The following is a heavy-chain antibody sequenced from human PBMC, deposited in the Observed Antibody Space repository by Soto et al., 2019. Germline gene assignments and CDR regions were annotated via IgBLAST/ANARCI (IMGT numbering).Heavy chain of an antibody. CDR2: IYPGDSDT. V-gene: IGHV5-51*01. CDR1: GYSFTSYW. CDR3: ARRTTGYSSSWYYYYGMDV. Sequence: RGESLKISCKGSGYSFTSYWIGWVRQMPGKGLEWMGIIYPGDSDTRYSPSFQGQVTISADKSISTAYLQWSSLKASDTAMYYCARRTTGYSSSWYYYYGMDVWGQGTTVTVSS. D-gene: IGHD6-13*01. J-gene: IGHJ6*02.